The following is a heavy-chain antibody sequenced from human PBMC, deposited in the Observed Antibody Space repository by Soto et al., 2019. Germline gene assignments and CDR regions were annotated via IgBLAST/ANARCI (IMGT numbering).Heavy chain of an antibody. CDR2: ISSNGGST. CDR1: GFTFSSYA. CDR3: VKDQAGYSSSWYWFDP. Sequence: GGSQRLSCSASGFTFSSYAMHWVRQAPGKGLEYVSAISSNGGSTYYADSVKGRFTISRDNSKNTLYLQMSSLRAEDTAVYYCVKDQAGYSSSWYWFDPWGQGTLVTVSS. V-gene: IGHV3-64D*06. D-gene: IGHD6-13*01. J-gene: IGHJ5*02.